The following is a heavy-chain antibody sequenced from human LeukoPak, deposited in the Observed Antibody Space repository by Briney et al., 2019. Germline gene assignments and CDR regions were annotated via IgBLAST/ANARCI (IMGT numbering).Heavy chain of an antibody. D-gene: IGHD6-13*01. CDR3: AKDFLAGSWYYFDY. CDR1: GFTFSSYG. J-gene: IGHJ4*02. CDR2: IWYDGSNK. V-gene: IGHV3-33*06. Sequence: GESLRLSCAASGFTFSSYGMHWVRQAPGKGLEWVADIWYDGSNKYFAHSVKGRFTISRDNSKNTLYLKMNSVRAEDTAVYYCAKDFLAGSWYYFDYWGQGTLVTVSS.